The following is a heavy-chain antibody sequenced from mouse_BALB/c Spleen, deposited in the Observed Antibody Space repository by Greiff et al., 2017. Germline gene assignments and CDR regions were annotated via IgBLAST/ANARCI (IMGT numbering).Heavy chain of an antibody. Sequence: QVQLQQSGAELVKPGASVKLSCKASGYTFTSYWMHWVKQRPGQGLEWIGEINPSNGRTNYNEKFKSKATLTVDKSSSTAYMQLSSLTSEDSAVYYCARGEYGNYVGYFDVWGAGTTVTVSS. CDR3: ARGEYGNYVGYFDV. D-gene: IGHD2-10*02. V-gene: IGHV1S81*02. CDR1: GYTFTSYW. J-gene: IGHJ1*01. CDR2: INPSNGRT.